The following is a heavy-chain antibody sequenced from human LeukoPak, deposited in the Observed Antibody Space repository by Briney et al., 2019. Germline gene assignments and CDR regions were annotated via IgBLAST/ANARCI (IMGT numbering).Heavy chain of an antibody. J-gene: IGHJ4*02. D-gene: IGHD3-9*01. CDR3: ARNSGFGYYDILTGNTLGY. Sequence: ASVTVSCKASGYTFTGYYMQWVRQAPGQGLEWVGWINPNSGGTNYAQKFQGRVTMTRDTSISTAYMELSRLRSDDTAVYYCARNSGFGYYDILTGNTLGYWGQGTLVTVSS. CDR2: INPNSGGT. CDR1: GYTFTGYY. V-gene: IGHV1-2*02.